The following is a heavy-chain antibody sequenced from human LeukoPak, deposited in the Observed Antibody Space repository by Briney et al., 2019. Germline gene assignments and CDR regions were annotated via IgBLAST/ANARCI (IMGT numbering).Heavy chain of an antibody. J-gene: IGHJ4*02. CDR3: ARHLTPFVIDNYDSTGY. CDR2: IYYSGST. CDR1: GGSISSSSYY. V-gene: IGHV4-39*01. D-gene: IGHD3-22*01. Sequence: KPSETLSLTCTVSGGSISSSSYYWGWISQPPGKGLEWIGSIYYSGSTYDNPSLKSRVTISVDTSKNQFSLKLSSVTAADTAVYYCARHLTPFVIDNYDSTGYWGQGTLVTVSS.